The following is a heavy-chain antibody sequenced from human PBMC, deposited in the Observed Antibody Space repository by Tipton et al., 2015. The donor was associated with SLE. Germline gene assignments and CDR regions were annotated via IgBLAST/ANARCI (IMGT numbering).Heavy chain of an antibody. D-gene: IGHD6-6*01. V-gene: IGHV3-21*01. CDR3: ARGLRAARPFYYYYMGV. CDR1: GFTFSSYS. J-gene: IGHJ6*03. CDR2: ISSSSSYI. Sequence: SLRLSCAASGFTFSSYSKNWVRQAPGKGLEWVSSISSSSSYIYYADSVKGRFTISRDNAKNSLYLQMNSLRAEDTAVYYCARGLRAARPFYYYYMGVWGQGTTVTVSS.